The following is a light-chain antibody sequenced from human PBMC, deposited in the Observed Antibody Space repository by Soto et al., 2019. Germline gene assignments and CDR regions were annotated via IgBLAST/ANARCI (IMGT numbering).Light chain of an antibody. V-gene: IGKV3-11*01. CDR1: QSISSY. CDR2: DAS. Sequence: LLTQSPATLSVSPGQRVTLSCRASQSISSYLAWYQQRPGQPSRLLIYDASNMATGIPARFSGSGSGTDFTLTISSLEPEDFALYFCQQRKNWPPTFGGGTKVE. CDR3: QQRKNWPPT. J-gene: IGKJ4*01.